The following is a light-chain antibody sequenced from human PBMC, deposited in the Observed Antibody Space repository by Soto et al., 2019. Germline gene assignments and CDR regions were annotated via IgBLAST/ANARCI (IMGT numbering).Light chain of an antibody. CDR3: SSYTTSAPYV. Sequence: QSVLTQPPSVSGAPGQRVTISCTGSGANIGAGFDVHWYQQLPGTAPKLLIYGNNNRPSGVPDRFSGSKSGTSASLAITGLQAEDEADYYCSSYTTSAPYVFGSGTKLTVL. CDR2: GNN. CDR1: GANIGAGFD. V-gene: IGLV1-40*01. J-gene: IGLJ1*01.